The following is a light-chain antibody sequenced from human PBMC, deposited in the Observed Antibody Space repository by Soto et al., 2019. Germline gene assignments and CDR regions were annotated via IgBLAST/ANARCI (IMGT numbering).Light chain of an antibody. V-gene: IGKV3-11*01. Sequence: EIVLTQSPGTLSLSPGERATLSCRASQSVSSHLAWYQQKPGQAPRLLIYDASNRATGIPARFSGSGSGTDFTPTISSLEPEDFAVYHCVQRTTWPWTCGQGSKVEIK. J-gene: IGKJ1*01. CDR2: DAS. CDR1: QSVSSH. CDR3: VQRTTWPWT.